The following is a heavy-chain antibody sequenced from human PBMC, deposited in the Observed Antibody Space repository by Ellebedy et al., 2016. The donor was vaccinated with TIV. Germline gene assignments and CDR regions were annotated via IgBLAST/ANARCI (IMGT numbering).Heavy chain of an antibody. D-gene: IGHD4-17*01. CDR2: IAPSDSYT. J-gene: IGHJ5*02. CDR3: ARGMVTVTTARRWFDP. V-gene: IGHV5-10-1*01. CDR1: GYSFTSHW. Sequence: GESLKISCKGSGYSFTSHWNRWVRQMPGKGLEWMGRIAPSDSYTNYSPSFQGHVTNSADKSISTAYLQWRSLKASDTAMYYCARGMVTVTTARRWFDPWGQGTLVTVSS.